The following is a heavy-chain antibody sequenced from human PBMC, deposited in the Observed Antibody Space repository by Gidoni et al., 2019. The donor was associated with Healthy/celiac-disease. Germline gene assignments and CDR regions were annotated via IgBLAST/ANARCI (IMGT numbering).Heavy chain of an antibody. CDR3: ARDSYYYDSSGPGYYFDY. J-gene: IGHJ4*02. CDR1: GYTLTSAG. V-gene: IGHV1-18*01. D-gene: IGHD3-22*01. Sequence: QVQLVQSGAEVKKPRDPVKVSCTASGYTLTSAGLSWVRQAPGQGLEWMGWISAYNGNTSYAQKLQGRVTMNTDTSTSTAYMELRSLRSDDTAVYYCARDSYYYDSSGPGYYFDYWGQGTLVTVSS. CDR2: ISAYNGNT.